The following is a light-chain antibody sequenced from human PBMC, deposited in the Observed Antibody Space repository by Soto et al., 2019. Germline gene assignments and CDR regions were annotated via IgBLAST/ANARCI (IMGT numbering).Light chain of an antibody. CDR1: SSDVGSYNR. J-gene: IGLJ1*01. V-gene: IGLV2-18*02. CDR2: EVS. CDR3: SSYTSSSTYV. Sequence: HSALTQPPSVSGSPGQSVTISCTGTSSDVGSYNRVSWYQQPPGTAPKLMISEVSNRPSGVPDRFSGSKSGNTASLTISGLQAEDEADYYCSSYTSSSTYVFGTGNKVTVL.